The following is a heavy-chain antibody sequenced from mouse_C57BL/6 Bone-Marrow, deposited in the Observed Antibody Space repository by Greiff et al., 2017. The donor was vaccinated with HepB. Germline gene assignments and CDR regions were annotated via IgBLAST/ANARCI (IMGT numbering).Heavy chain of an antibody. CDR3: ASVITTVVPSFDY. CDR1: GYTFTDYY. Sequence: VQLQQSGPELVKPGASVKISCKASGYTFTDYYINWVKQRPGQGLEWIGWIFPGSGSTYYNEKFKGKATLTVDKSSSTSYMLLSSLTSEDSAVYFCASVITTVVPSFDYWGQGTTLTVSS. CDR2: IFPGSGST. J-gene: IGHJ2*01. D-gene: IGHD1-1*01. V-gene: IGHV1-75*01.